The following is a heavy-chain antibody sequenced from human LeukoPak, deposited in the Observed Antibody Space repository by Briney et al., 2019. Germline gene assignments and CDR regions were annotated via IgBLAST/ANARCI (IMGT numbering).Heavy chain of an antibody. V-gene: IGHV4-30-2*01. D-gene: IGHD5-24*01. Sequence: TSETLSLTCTVSGGSINSGGYYWDWIRQPPGKGLEWIGYIYHSGDTFYNPSLESRVTISVDRSKNQFSLNLTAVTAADTAVYYCARGQGYRPFDYWGQGTLVTVSS. CDR1: GGSINSGGYY. CDR2: IYHSGDT. J-gene: IGHJ4*02. CDR3: ARGQGYRPFDY.